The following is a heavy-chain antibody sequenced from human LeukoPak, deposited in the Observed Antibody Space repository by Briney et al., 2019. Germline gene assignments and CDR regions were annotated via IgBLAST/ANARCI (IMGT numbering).Heavy chain of an antibody. CDR3: ARDSVVGGPTAPYFDY. D-gene: IGHD4-17*01. J-gene: IGHJ4*02. CDR2: INPNSGGT. Sequence: ASVKVSCKAPGYTFTGYYMHWVRQAPGQGLEWMGWINPNSGGTNYAQKFQGRVTMTRETSISTAYMELSRLRSDDTAVYYCARDSVVGGPTAPYFDYWGQGTLVTVSS. V-gene: IGHV1-2*02. CDR1: GYTFTGYY.